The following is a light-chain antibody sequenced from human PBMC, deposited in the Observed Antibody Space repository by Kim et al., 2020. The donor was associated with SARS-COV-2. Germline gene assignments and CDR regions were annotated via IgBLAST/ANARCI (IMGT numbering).Light chain of an antibody. V-gene: IGLV10-54*01. J-gene: IGLJ3*02. CDR2: RND. CDR3: SAWDLSISAWV. Sequence: TATLTCSGNNNAVGKDVVAWLQQRRGHPPKLLSYRNDNRPSGISGRFSASRAGNTASLTITGLKPEDEAGYYCSAWDLSISAWVFGGGTQLTVL. CDR1: NNAVGKDV.